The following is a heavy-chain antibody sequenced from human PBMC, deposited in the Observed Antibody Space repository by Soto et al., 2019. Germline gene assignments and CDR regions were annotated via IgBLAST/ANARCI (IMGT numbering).Heavy chain of an antibody. Sequence: GGSLRLSCAASGFTFSSYGMHWVRQAPGKGLEWVAVIWYDGSNKYYADSVKGRFTISRDNSKNTLYLQMSSLRVEDTAVYYCARSSPDYDILTGSTYAEHFQHWGHGTLVTVPS. CDR1: GFTFSSYG. D-gene: IGHD3-9*01. J-gene: IGHJ1*01. CDR2: IWYDGSNK. CDR3: ARSSPDYDILTGSTYAEHFQH. V-gene: IGHV3-33*01.